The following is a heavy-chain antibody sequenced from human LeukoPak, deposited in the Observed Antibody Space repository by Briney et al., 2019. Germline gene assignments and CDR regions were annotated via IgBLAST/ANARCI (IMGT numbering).Heavy chain of an antibody. Sequence: GGSLRLSCAASGFTFDDYTMHWVRQAPGKGLEWVSGISWNSGSIGYADSVKGRFTISRDNAKNSLYLQMNSLRAEDTALYYCAKDHSSGWFYFDYWGQGTLVTVSS. V-gene: IGHV3-9*01. J-gene: IGHJ4*02. CDR2: ISWNSGSI. CDR1: GFTFDDYT. D-gene: IGHD6-19*01. CDR3: AKDHSSGWFYFDY.